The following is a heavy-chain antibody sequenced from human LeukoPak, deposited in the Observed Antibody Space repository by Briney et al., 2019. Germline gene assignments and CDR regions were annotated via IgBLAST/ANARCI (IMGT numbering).Heavy chain of an antibody. J-gene: IGHJ4*02. CDR1: GSGFTSYG. V-gene: IGHV5-51*01. Sequence: GGPLKTSLKGLGSGFTSYGIGGGRRIPGKGREWMGIIYPGDSDTRYSPSFQGQVTISADKSISTAYLQWSSLKASDTAMYYCARDSGTFDYWGQGTLVTVSS. CDR3: ARDSGTFDY. D-gene: IGHD3-22*01. CDR2: IYPGDSDT.